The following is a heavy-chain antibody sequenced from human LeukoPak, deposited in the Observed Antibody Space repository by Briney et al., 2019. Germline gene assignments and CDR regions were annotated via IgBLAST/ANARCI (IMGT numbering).Heavy chain of an antibody. CDR3: ARALRTHFDY. Sequence: GGSLRLSCAASGFTFSSYAMNWVRQAPGKGLEWVSSISRGSDHIFYADSMKGRFTISRDNAKNSLYLQMNSLRAVDTAVYYCARALRTHFDYWGQGTLVTVSS. CDR1: GFTFSSYA. J-gene: IGHJ4*02. V-gene: IGHV3-21*01. CDR2: ISRGSDHI. D-gene: IGHD4-17*01.